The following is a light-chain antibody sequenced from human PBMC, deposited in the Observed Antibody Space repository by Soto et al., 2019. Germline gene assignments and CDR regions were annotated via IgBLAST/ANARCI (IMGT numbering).Light chain of an antibody. J-gene: IGKJ1*01. CDR3: RQYNNCPHTGT. CDR2: DAY. V-gene: IGKV3-15*01. Sequence: EVVMTQSPATLSVSPGARAPLSCRAGQTIGSNLAWYQQKPGQPPRLLIYDAYTRATDIPARFTVSGSGTEFTLTISSLQSADFAFYYCRQYNNCPHTGTFGQGTKVDIK. CDR1: QTIGSN.